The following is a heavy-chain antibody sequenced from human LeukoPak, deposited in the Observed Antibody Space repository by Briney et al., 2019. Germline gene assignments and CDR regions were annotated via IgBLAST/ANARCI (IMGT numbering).Heavy chain of an antibody. V-gene: IGHV3-74*01. CDR2: IKSDGSGT. CDR3: ARGYYYDSSGYLY. D-gene: IGHD3-22*01. Sequence: GGSLRLSCAASGFSFSSYWMFWVRQAPGEGLVWVSRIKSDGSGTTYADSVKGRFTISRDNAKNTLDLQMNSLRVEDTAVYYCARGYYYDSSGYLYWGQGTLVTVSS. CDR1: GFSFSSYW. J-gene: IGHJ4*02.